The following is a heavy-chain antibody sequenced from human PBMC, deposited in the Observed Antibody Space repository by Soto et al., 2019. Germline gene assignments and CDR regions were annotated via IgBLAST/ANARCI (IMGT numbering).Heavy chain of an antibody. CDR3: STTKAGTNTFGI. CDR1: GFTFTNAW. J-gene: IGHJ3*02. D-gene: IGHD1-7*01. Sequence: GGSLRLSCEASGFTFTNAWMNWVRQAPGQGLEWVGRIRSNSDGGTTDYAAPVKGRFSISRGDSKNTLYLQMNSLKTEDTAVYYCSTTKAGTNTFGIWGQGTMVTVSS. CDR2: IRSNSDGGTT. V-gene: IGHV3-15*07.